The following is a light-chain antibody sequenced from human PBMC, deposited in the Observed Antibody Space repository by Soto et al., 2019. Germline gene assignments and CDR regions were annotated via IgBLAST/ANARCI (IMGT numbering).Light chain of an antibody. J-gene: IGLJ1*01. CDR1: SGHSSYA. CDR3: QTWGTGTGV. CDR2: LNSDGSH. Sequence: QSVLTQSPSASASLGASVKLTCTLSSGHSSYAIAWHQQQPEKGPRYLMKLNSDGSHSKGDGIPDRFSGSSSGAERYLTISSLQSEDEADYYCQTWGTGTGVFGTGTKVTVL. V-gene: IGLV4-69*01.